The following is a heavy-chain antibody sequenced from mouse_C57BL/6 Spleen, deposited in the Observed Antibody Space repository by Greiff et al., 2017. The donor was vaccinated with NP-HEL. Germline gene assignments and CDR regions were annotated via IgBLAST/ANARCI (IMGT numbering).Heavy chain of an antibody. Sequence: QVQLQQPGAELVRPGSSVKLSCKASGYTFTSYWMHWVKQRPIQGLEWIGNIDPSDSETHYNQKFKDKATLTVDKSSSTAYMQLSSLTSEDSAVYYCARGGMTTVVAADYWGQGTTLTVSS. CDR3: ARGGMTTVVAADY. J-gene: IGHJ2*01. CDR1: GYTFTSYW. CDR2: IDPSDSET. V-gene: IGHV1-52*01. D-gene: IGHD1-1*01.